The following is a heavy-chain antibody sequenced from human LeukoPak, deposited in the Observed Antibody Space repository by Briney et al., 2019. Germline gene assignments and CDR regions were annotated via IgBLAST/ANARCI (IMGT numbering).Heavy chain of an antibody. CDR2: INPNSGGT. CDR3: GRAYCGGNCPPGGY. D-gene: IGHD2-21*02. CDR1: GYRFTGHY. Sequence: ASVKVSCKASGYRFTGHYMHWVRQAPGQGLEWMGWINPNSGGTNYAQKFQGTVTMTRDTSISTVYMELSRLRSDDTAVYYCGRAYCGGNCPPGGYWGQGTLVTVSS. J-gene: IGHJ4*02. V-gene: IGHV1-2*02.